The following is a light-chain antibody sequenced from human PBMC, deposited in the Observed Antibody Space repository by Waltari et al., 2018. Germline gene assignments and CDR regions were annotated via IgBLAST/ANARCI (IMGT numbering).Light chain of an antibody. Sequence: QSVLTQPPSASGSPGQRVTISCSGGTSNLGSYDVNCYQQLPGTPPKLLIYNSHQRPSGVPDRFSGSRSGHSASLAISGLRSEDEADYYCTSWDVSLGGHVLFGGGTKLTVL. CDR1: TSNLGSYD. J-gene: IGLJ2*01. V-gene: IGLV1-47*01. CDR3: TSWDVSLGGHVL. CDR2: NSH.